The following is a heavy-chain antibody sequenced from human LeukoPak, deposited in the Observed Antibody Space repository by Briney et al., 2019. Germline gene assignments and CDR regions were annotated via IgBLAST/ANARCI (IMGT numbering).Heavy chain of an antibody. J-gene: IGHJ4*02. CDR1: GFTFSSYS. Sequence: GGSQRLSCAASGFTFSSYSMNWVRQAPGKGLEWVSYISSGSSTIYYADSVKGRFTISRDNAKDSLFLQVNSLRAEDTAVYYCARVLKIVGYCSSTSCPVDYWGQGTLVTVSS. CDR3: ARVLKIVGYCSSTSCPVDY. CDR2: ISSGSSTI. D-gene: IGHD2-2*01. V-gene: IGHV3-48*01.